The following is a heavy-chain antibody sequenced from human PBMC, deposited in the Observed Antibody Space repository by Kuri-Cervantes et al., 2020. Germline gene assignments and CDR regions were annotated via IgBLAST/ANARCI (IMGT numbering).Heavy chain of an antibody. J-gene: IGHJ4*02. CDR3: AKAPLSWLALHYIDS. Sequence: SLKISCAASGFTFDDYAMHWVRQVPGEGLEWVSSISWNGGSVAYAESVKGRFTVSRDNAKNALFLQMNSLTREDTAFYYCAKAPLSWLALHYIDSWGQGTLVTVSS. CDR2: ISWNGGSV. CDR1: GFTFDDYA. D-gene: IGHD6-19*01. V-gene: IGHV3-9*01.